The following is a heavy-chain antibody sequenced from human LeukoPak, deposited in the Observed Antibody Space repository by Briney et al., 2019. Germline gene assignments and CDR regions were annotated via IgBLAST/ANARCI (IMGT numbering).Heavy chain of an antibody. CDR3: ARGGYDILTGYPAESFDY. D-gene: IGHD3-9*01. Sequence: SETLSLTCTVSGYSISSGYYWGWIRQPPGKGLEWIGSIYHSGSTYYNPSLKSRVTISVDTSKNQFSLKLSSVTAADTAVYYCARGGYDILTGYPAESFDYWGQGTLVTVSS. V-gene: IGHV4-38-2*02. J-gene: IGHJ4*02. CDR2: IYHSGST. CDR1: GYSISSGYY.